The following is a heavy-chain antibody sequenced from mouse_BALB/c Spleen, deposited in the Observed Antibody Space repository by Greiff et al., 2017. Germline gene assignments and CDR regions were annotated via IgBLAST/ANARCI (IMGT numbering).Heavy chain of an antibody. Sequence: QVQLQQSGAELVRPGASVTLSRKASGYTFTDYEMHWVKQTPVHGLEWIGAIDPETGGTAYNQKFKGKATLTADKSSSTAYMELRSLTSEDSAVYYCTRREPYWYFDVWGAGTTVTVSS. CDR2: IDPETGGT. V-gene: IGHV1-15*01. CDR3: TRREPYWYFDV. J-gene: IGHJ1*01. CDR1: GYTFTDYE.